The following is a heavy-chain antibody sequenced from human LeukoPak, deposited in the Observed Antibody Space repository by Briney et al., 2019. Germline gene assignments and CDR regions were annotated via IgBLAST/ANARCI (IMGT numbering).Heavy chain of an antibody. CDR2: INPNSGGT. D-gene: IGHD3-3*01. J-gene: IGHJ6*03. CDR1: GYTFTGCY. CDR3: ASTIFGVVITPGDYYYYMDV. Sequence: ASEKVSCKASGYTFTGCYMHWVRQAPGQGLEWMGWINPNSGGTNYAQKFQGRVTMTRDTSISTAYMELSRLRSDDTAVYYCASTIFGVVITPGDYYYYMDVWGKGTTVTVSS. V-gene: IGHV1-2*02.